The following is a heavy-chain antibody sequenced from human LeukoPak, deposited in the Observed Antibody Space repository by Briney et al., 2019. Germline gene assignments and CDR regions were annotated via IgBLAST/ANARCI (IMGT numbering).Heavy chain of an antibody. V-gene: IGHV1-18*01. CDR2: ISAYNGNT. CDR1: GYTFTSYG. CDR3: ARDLHNIVVVPAAIPDAFDI. J-gene: IGHJ3*02. Sequence: ASVTVSCKASGYTFTSYGISWVRQAPGQGLEWMGWISAYNGNTNYAQKLQGRVTMTTDTSTSTAYMELRSLRSDDTAVYYCARDLHNIVVVPAAIPDAFDIWGQGTMVTVSS. D-gene: IGHD2-2*01.